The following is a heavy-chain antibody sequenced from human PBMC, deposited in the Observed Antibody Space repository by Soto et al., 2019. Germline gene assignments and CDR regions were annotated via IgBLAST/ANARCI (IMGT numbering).Heavy chain of an antibody. J-gene: IGHJ5*02. CDR3: ARERPDGSRLDP. V-gene: IGHV4-30-4*01. D-gene: IGHD6-13*01. Sequence: QVQLQESGPGLVKPSQTLSLTCTVSGGSISSGDYYWSWIRQPPGKGLEWIGYIYYSGSTYYNPSLKSRLXXXAXXSDNQFSRKLSSVTAADTAVYYRARERPDGSRLDPWGQGTLVTVSS. CDR1: GGSISSGDYY. CDR2: IYYSGST.